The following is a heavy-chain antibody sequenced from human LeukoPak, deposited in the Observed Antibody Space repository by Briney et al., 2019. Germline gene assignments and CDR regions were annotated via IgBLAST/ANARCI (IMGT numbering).Heavy chain of an antibody. V-gene: IGHV1-69*01. D-gene: IGHD1-26*01. J-gene: IGHJ5*02. CDR2: IIPIFGTA. CDR1: GGTFSSYA. Sequence: GSSVKVSCTASGGTFSSYAISWVRQAPGQGLEWMGGIIPIFGTANYAQKFQGRVTFTADESTSTAYMELSSLRSEDTAVYYCAVCLGIGTHWFDPWGQGTLVTVSS. CDR3: AVCLGIGTHWFDP.